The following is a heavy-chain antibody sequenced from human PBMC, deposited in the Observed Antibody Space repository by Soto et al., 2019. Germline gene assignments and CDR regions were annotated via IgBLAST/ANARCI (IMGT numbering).Heavy chain of an antibody. CDR1: GFTFSDHY. J-gene: IGHJ6*02. V-gene: IGHV3-11*01. CDR2: IDLRGTAI. Sequence: QVQLVESGGGLVKPGGSLRLSCAASGFTFSDHYMTWIRQAPGKGLEWVSYIDLRGTAIYYADSVKGRFTISRDNAKNSLYLQMYSLRVEDTAVYYCARGHYGLDVWGQGTMVTVSS. CDR3: ARGHYGLDV.